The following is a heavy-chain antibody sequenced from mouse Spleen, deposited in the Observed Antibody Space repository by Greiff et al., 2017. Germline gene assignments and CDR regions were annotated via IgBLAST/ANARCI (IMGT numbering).Heavy chain of an antibody. J-gene: IGHJ2*01. Sequence: VQLQESGPELVKPGASVKLSCKASGYTFTSYDINWVKQRPGQGLEWIGWIYPRDGSTKYNEKFKGKATLTVDTSSSTAYMELHSLTSEDSAVYFCARDYSYYSYDVSFDYWGQGTTLTVSS. V-gene: IGHV1-85*01. CDR3: ARDYSYYSYDVSFDY. CDR1: GYTFTSYD. CDR2: IYPRDGST. D-gene: IGHD2-12*01.